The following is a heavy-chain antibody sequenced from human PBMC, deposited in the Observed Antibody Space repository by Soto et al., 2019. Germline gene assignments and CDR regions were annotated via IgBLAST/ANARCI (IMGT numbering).Heavy chain of an antibody. J-gene: IGHJ3*02. CDR1: GFTFSSYS. Sequence: EVQLVESGGGLVKPGGSLILSCAASGFTFSSYSMNWVRQAPGKGLEWVSSISSSSSYIYYADSVKGRFTISRDNAKNSLYLQMNSLRAEDTAVYYCASERGGYSAFDIWGQGTMVTVSS. CDR3: ASERGGYSAFDI. CDR2: ISSSSSYI. D-gene: IGHD3-22*01. V-gene: IGHV3-21*01.